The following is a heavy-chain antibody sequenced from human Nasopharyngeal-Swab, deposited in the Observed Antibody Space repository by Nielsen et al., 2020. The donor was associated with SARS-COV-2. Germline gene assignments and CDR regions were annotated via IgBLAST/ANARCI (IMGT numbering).Heavy chain of an antibody. CDR1: GFTFSSYG. V-gene: IGHV3-33*01. Sequence: GASLKIFCAASGFTFSSYGMHWVRQAPGKGLEWVAVIWYDGSNKYYADSVKGRFTISRDNSKNTLYLQMNSLRAEDTAVYYCARMDTAMASYYYYYYGMDVWGQGTTVTVSS. J-gene: IGHJ6*02. CDR2: IWYDGSNK. CDR3: ARMDTAMASYYYYYYGMDV. D-gene: IGHD5-18*01.